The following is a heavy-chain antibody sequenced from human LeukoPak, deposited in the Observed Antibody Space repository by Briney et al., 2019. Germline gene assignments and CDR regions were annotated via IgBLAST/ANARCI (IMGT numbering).Heavy chain of an antibody. Sequence: GGPVKVSCKASGYTFTGYYMHWVRQAPGQGLEWMGWINPNSGGTNYAQKFQGRVTMTRDTSISTAYMELSRLRSDDTAVYYCARLQDYDYVWGSYRSRLLDYWGQGTLVTVSS. V-gene: IGHV1-2*02. CDR1: GYTFTGYY. J-gene: IGHJ4*02. D-gene: IGHD3-16*02. CDR3: ARLQDYDYVWGSYRSRLLDY. CDR2: INPNSGGT.